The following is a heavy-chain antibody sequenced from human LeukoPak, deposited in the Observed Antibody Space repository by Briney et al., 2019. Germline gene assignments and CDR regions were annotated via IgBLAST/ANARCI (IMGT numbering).Heavy chain of an antibody. CDR3: ARVAPYIVVVVAATRVGAFDI. CDR1: GGSFSGYY. D-gene: IGHD2-15*01. J-gene: IGHJ3*02. V-gene: IGHV4-34*01. CDR2: INHSGST. Sequence: SETLSLTCAVYGGSFSGYYWSWIRQPPGKGLEWIGEINHSGSTNYDPSLKSRVTISVDTSKNQFSLKLSSVTAADTAVYYCARVAPYIVVVVAATRVGAFDIWGQGTMVTVSS.